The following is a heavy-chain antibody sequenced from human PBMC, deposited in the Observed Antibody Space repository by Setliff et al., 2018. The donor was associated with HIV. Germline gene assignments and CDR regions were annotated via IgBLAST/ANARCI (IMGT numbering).Heavy chain of an antibody. J-gene: IGHJ3*01. Sequence: ASETLSLTCTVSGGTISSSDYYWGWIRQPPGKGLEWIGSIYFTGSSDNNPSLKSRVTLSVDTPKHQFSLKLSSVTAADTAVYYCARVQMAYAAFDVWGQGTMVTVSS. CDR2: IYFTGSS. CDR3: ARVQMAYAAFDV. V-gene: IGHV4-61*05. CDR1: GGTISSSDYY. D-gene: IGHD4-17*01.